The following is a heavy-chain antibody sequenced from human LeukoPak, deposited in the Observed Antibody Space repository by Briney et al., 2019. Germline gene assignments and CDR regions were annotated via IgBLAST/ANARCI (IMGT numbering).Heavy chain of an antibody. J-gene: IGHJ4*02. D-gene: IGHD2-2*01. CDR3: AVYCSSTSCYGAFDY. V-gene: IGHV1-2*02. CDR2: INPNSGGT. CDR1: GYTFTGYY. Sequence: ASVKVSCKASGYTFTGYYMHWVRQAPGQGLEWMGWINPNSGGTNYAQKFQGRVTMTRDTSISTAYMELSRLRSDDTAVYYCAVYCSSTSCYGAFDYWGQGTLVTVSS.